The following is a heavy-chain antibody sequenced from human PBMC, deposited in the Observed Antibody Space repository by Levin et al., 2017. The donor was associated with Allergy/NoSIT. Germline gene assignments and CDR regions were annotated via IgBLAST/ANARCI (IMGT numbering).Heavy chain of an antibody. J-gene: IGHJ3*02. CDR3: ATKGEFDAFDI. V-gene: IGHV4-34*01. Sequence: TSQTLSLTCAVYGGSFSGYYWSWIRQPPGKGLEWIGEINHSGSTNYNPSLKSRVTISVDTSKNQFSLKLSSVTAADTAVYYCATKGEFDAFDIWGQGTMVTVSS. CDR1: GGSFSGYY. D-gene: IGHD3-16*01. CDR2: INHSGST.